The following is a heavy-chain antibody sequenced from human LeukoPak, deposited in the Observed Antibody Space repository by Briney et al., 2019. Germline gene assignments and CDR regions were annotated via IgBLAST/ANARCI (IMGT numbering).Heavy chain of an antibody. CDR1: GYTFTGYY. CDR3: ARVPTYHYYGSGSYYYFDY. J-gene: IGHJ4*02. Sequence: ASVKVSCKASGYTFTGYYMHWVRQAPGQGLEWMGRINPNSGGTNYPQKSQGRVPMTRDTSISTAYMELSRLRSDDTAVYYCARVPTYHYYGSGSYYYFDYWGQGTLVTVSS. D-gene: IGHD3-10*01. V-gene: IGHV1-2*06. CDR2: INPNSGGT.